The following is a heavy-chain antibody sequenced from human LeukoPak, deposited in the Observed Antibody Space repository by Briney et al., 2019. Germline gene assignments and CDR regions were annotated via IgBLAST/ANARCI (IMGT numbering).Heavy chain of an antibody. J-gene: IGHJ4*02. V-gene: IGHV4-34*01. CDR3: ARGGKNDY. CDR2: INHSGST. D-gene: IGHD3-10*01. Sequence: NPSETLSLTCAVYGGSFSGYYWSWIRQPPGKGLEWIGEINHSGSTNYNPSLKSRVTISVDTSKNQFSLKLSSVTAADTAVYYCARGGKNDYWGQGTLVTVSS. CDR1: GGSFSGYY.